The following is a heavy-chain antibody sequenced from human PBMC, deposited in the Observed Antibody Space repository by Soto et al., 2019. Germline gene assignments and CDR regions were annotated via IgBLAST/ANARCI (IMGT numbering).Heavy chain of an antibody. CDR1: GFTFSNAW. V-gene: IGHV3-15*01. CDR3: TTDGEQLVGTNPLQLAGY. Sequence: GGSLRLSCAASGFTFSNAWMSWVRQAPGKGLEWVGRIKSKTDGGTTDYAAPVKGRFTISRDDSKNTLYLQMNSLKTEDTAVYYCTTDGEQLVGTNPLQLAGYWGQGTLVTVSS. J-gene: IGHJ4*02. D-gene: IGHD6-6*01. CDR2: IKSKTDGGTT.